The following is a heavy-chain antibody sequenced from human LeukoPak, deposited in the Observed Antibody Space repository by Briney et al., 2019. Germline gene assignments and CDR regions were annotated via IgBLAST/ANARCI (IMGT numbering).Heavy chain of an antibody. CDR3: AKSRGYSNTSPFDY. J-gene: IGHJ4*02. D-gene: IGHD5-12*01. CDR2: ISGSGGNT. Sequence: GRSLRLSCAASGFTFNSYAMSWVRQAPGKGLEWVSGISGSGGNTYYADSVKGRFTISRDNSRNTLYLQMNSLTAEDTALYYCAKSRGYSNTSPFDYWGQGTLVAVSS. CDR1: GFTFNSYA. V-gene: IGHV3-23*01.